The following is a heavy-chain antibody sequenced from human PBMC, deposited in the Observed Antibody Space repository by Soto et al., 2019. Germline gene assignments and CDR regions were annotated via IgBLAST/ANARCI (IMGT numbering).Heavy chain of an antibody. D-gene: IGHD3-22*01. Sequence: GESLKISCKGSGYSFTSYWIGWVRQMPGKGLEWMGIIYPSDSDTRYSPSFQGQVTISADKSISTAYLQWSSLKASDTAMYYCASPYYYDSSPPPRAFDIWGRGTMVTVSS. CDR1: GYSFTSYW. CDR2: IYPSDSDT. V-gene: IGHV5-51*01. J-gene: IGHJ3*02. CDR3: ASPYYYDSSPPPRAFDI.